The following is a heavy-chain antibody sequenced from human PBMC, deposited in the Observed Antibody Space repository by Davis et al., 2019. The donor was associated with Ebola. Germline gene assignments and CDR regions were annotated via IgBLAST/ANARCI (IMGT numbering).Heavy chain of an antibody. CDR3: ARYSSGWYSPGN. D-gene: IGHD6-19*01. V-gene: IGHV4-30-4*08. CDR1: GGSISSGDYY. CDR2: IYYSGTT. Sequence: PSETLSLTCTVSGGSISSGDYYWTWIRQPPGKGLEWIGYIYYSGTTYYNPSLKSRLSISVDTSKNQFSLKLSSVTAADTAVYYCARYSSGWYSPGNWGQGTLVTVSS. J-gene: IGHJ4*02.